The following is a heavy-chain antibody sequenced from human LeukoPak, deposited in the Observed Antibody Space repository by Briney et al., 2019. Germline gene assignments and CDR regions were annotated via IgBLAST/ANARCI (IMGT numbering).Heavy chain of an antibody. D-gene: IGHD6-19*01. V-gene: IGHV1-2*02. Sequence: GASVKVSCKASGYTFTGYYMHWVRQAPGQGLEWMGWINPNNGGTNYAQKFQGRVTITADKSTSTAYMELSSLRSEDTAVYYCARVSGWYLVDAFDIWGQGTMVTVSS. CDR1: GYTFTGYY. CDR3: ARVSGWYLVDAFDI. J-gene: IGHJ3*02. CDR2: INPNNGGT.